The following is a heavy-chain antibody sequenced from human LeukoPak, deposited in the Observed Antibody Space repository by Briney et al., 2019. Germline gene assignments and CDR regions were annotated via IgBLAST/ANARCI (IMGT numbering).Heavy chain of an antibody. CDR1: GFTFSSYA. Sequence: GGSLRLSCAASGFTFSSYAMHWVRQAPGKGLEWVAVISYDGSNKYYADSVKGRFTISRDNSKNTLYLQMNSLRAEDTAVYYCARDRLSSSWYAGAFDIWGQGTMVTVSS. J-gene: IGHJ3*02. V-gene: IGHV3-30-3*01. CDR2: ISYDGSNK. CDR3: ARDRLSSSWYAGAFDI. D-gene: IGHD6-13*01.